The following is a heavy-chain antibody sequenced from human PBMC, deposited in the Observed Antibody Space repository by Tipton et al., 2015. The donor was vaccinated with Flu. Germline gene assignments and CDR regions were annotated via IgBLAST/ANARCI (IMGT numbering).Heavy chain of an antibody. CDR2: IYYSGST. D-gene: IGHD3-10*01. J-gene: IGHJ4*02. CDR3: ARENPRLTYYYGSGPPV. Sequence: TLSLTCTVSGGSISSSSYYWGWIRQPPGKGLEWIGSIYYSGSTYYNPSLKSRVTISVDTSKNQFSLKLSSVTAADSAVYYCARENPRLTYYYGSGPPVWGQGTLVTVSS. CDR1: GGSISSSSYY. V-gene: IGHV4-39*07.